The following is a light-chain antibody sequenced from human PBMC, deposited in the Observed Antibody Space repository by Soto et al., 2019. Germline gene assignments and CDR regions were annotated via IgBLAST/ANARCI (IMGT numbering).Light chain of an antibody. CDR1: NSDSGGYQY. J-gene: IGLJ1*01. CDR3: SSCGSTSRLEV. Sequence: QSALTQPASVSGSPGQSINISCTGVNSDSGGYQYVSWYQQHPGKAPKLLIFDVTNRPSGVSDRFSGSESGTTASLTISGLQADDEADYYCSSCGSTSRLEVFGTGTKLTVL. CDR2: DVT. V-gene: IGLV2-14*01.